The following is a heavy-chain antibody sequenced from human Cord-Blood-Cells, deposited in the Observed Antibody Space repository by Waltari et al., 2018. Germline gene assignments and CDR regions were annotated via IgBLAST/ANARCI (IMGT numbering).Heavy chain of an antibody. CDR2: IIPSFGTA. CDR1: GGTFSSYA. Sequence: QVQLVQSGAEVKKPGSSVKVSCKASGGTFSSYAISWVRQAPGQGLEWMGGIIPSFGTANYAQKFQGRVTITADESTSTAYMELSSLRSEDTAVYYCATYSEGYCSSTSCYDYWGQGTLVTVSS. CDR3: ATYSEGYCSSTSCYDY. D-gene: IGHD2-2*01. J-gene: IGHJ4*02. V-gene: IGHV1-69*12.